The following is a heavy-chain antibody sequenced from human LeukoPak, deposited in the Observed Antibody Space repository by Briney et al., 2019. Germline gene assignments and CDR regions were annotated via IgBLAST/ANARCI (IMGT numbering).Heavy chain of an antibody. CDR2: ISSSSSYI. D-gene: IGHD4/OR15-4a*01. CDR1: GFTFSSYW. V-gene: IGHV3-21*01. J-gene: IGHJ4*02. CDR3: ARGARHGDY. Sequence: PGGSLRLSCEVSGFTFSSYWMSWVRQAPGKGLEWVSSISSSSSYIYYADSVKGRFTISRDNAKNSLYLQMNSLRAEDTAVYYCARGARHGDYWGQGTLVTVSS.